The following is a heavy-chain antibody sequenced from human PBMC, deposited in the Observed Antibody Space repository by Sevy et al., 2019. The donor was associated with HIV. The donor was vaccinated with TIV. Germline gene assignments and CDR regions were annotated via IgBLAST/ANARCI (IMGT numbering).Heavy chain of an antibody. Sequence: GGSLRLSCAASGFSFSSFYMTWIRQAPGKGLGWVANINQEGSEKYNVDSVKGRFTITRDNAKNSLYLQMNSLRGEDTAIDYCARGKVGWDYWGQGILVTVSS. V-gene: IGHV3-7*01. D-gene: IGHD6-19*01. J-gene: IGHJ4*02. CDR1: GFSFSSFY. CDR2: INQEGSEK. CDR3: ARGKVGWDY.